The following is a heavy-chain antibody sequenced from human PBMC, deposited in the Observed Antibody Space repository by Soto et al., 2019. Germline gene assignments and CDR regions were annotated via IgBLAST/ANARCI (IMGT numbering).Heavy chain of an antibody. D-gene: IGHD3-22*01. Sequence: GRSLRLSCAPSRFTLSSYGMHWVLHSPGNGRQCVVVICYDVRSKYYADTVKGRFTLSRDNSKTTLYLQMNCRHAEDTALYSSATASADSGGYYYYYYGMNGRGRVTTGAASS. CDR2: ICYDVRSK. V-gene: IGHV3-33*01. CDR3: ATASADSGGYYYYYYGMNG. J-gene: IGHJ6*02. CDR1: RFTLSSYG.